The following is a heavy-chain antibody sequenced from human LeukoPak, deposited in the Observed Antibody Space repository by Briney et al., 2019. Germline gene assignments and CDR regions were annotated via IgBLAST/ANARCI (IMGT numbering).Heavy chain of an antibody. CDR2: IYYTGST. Sequence: SETLSLTCVVSGGSISTHYWTWIRQPPGKGLEWLGYIYYTGSTNYNPSLKSRVTISLDTSKNQFSLKLSSVTAADTAVYYCAGGLAVAGDYFDYWGQGTLVTVSS. J-gene: IGHJ4*02. D-gene: IGHD6-19*01. CDR3: AGGLAVAGDYFDY. CDR1: GGSISTHY. V-gene: IGHV4-59*08.